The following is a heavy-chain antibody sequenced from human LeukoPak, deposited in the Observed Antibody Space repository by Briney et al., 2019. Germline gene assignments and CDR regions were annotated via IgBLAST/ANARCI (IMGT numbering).Heavy chain of an antibody. V-gene: IGHV4-4*07. Sequence: SETLSLTCTVSGGSISSYYWTWIRQPAGKGLEWIGRFYSTGSTNYNPSLKSRVTMSVDTSKNQFSLKLSSVTAADTAVYYCARDQYSGILDYWGQGTLVTVSS. J-gene: IGHJ4*02. CDR2: FYSTGST. CDR1: GGSISSYY. CDR3: ARDQYSGILDY. D-gene: IGHD1-26*01.